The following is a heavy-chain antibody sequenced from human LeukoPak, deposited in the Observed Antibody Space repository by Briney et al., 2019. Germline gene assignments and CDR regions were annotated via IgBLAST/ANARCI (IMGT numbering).Heavy chain of an antibody. D-gene: IGHD2-15*01. CDR2: IYYSGST. V-gene: IGHV4-59*01. J-gene: IGHJ3*02. CDR1: GGSISSYY. CDR3: ARGRVAATPSDAFDI. Sequence: SETLSLTCTVSGGSISSYYWSWIRQPPGKGLEWIGYIYYSGSTNYNPSLKSRITISVDTSKNQFSLKLSSVTAADTAVYYCARGRVAATPSDAFDIWGQGTMVTVSS.